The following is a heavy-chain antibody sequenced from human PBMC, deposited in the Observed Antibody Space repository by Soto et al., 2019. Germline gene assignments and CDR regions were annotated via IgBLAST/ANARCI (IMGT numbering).Heavy chain of an antibody. CDR1: GFTFSSYG. CDR2: ISGSGFKK. CDR3: AKNQGVELVPLAAVDWFDP. D-gene: IGHD1-26*01. Sequence: LRLSCAASGFTFSSYGMSWVRQAPGKGLEWISSISGSGFKKYYADSVKGRFTISRDNSKSTVYLELNNLSAEDTAVYHCAKNQGVELVPLAAVDWFDPWGQGSVVTV. V-gene: IGHV3-23*01. J-gene: IGHJ5*02.